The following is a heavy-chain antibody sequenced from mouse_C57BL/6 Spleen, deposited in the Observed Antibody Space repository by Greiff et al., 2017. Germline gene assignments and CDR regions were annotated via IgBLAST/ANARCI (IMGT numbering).Heavy chain of an antibody. CDR2: ISYDGSN. CDR1: GYSITSGHY. J-gene: IGHJ3*01. D-gene: IGHD2-2*01. Sequence: ESGPGLVKPSPSLSLTCSVTGYSITSGHYWNWIRQFPGNKLEWMGYISYDGSNNYNPSLKNRISITRDTSKNQFFLKLHSVTTEDTATDYCAREGWGGYVAGAWFAYWGQGTLVTVSA. CDR3: AREGWGGYVAGAWFAY. V-gene: IGHV3-6*01.